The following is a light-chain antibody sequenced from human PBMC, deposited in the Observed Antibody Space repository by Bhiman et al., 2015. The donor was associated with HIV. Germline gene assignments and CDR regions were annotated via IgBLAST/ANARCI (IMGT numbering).Light chain of an antibody. CDR2: DNN. V-gene: IGLV1-51*01. J-gene: IGLJ3*02. Sequence: QSVLTQPPSVSAAPGQKVTISCSGGSSNIGNNYVSWYQQLPGTAPKLLIYDNNKRPSGIPDRFSGSKSGTSATLGITGLQTGDEADYYCGTWDSSLSAGGVFGGGTKLTVL. CDR1: SSNIGNNY. CDR3: GTWDSSLSAGGV.